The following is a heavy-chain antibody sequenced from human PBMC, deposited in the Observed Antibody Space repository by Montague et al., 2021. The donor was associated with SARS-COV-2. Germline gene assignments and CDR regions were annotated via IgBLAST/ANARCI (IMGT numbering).Heavy chain of an antibody. CDR3: ARITIQLEQRPFDF. J-gene: IGHJ4*02. CDR1: GGSLSGYY. V-gene: IGHV4-34*01. Sequence: SETLSLTCEVYGGSLSGYYWSWIRQPPGKGLEWIGEINHSGSANYNPSLKSRVTISLDTSKNQFSLMLSSVTAADTAVYFCARITIQLEQRPFDFWGQGTLVTVSS. D-gene: IGHD1-1*01. CDR2: INHSGSA.